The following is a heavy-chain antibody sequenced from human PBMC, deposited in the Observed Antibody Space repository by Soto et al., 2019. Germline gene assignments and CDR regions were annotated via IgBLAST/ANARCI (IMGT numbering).Heavy chain of an antibody. CDR1: GFTFGDYA. D-gene: IGHD6-19*01. CDR2: IRSKAYGGTT. Sequence: SLRLSCTASGFTFGDYAMSWVRQAPGKGLEWVGFIRSKAYGGTTEYAASVKGRFTISRDDSKSIAYLQMNSLKTEDTAVYYCTRARIAVAGGYFDYWGQGTLVTVSS. J-gene: IGHJ4*02. CDR3: TRARIAVAGGYFDY. V-gene: IGHV3-49*04.